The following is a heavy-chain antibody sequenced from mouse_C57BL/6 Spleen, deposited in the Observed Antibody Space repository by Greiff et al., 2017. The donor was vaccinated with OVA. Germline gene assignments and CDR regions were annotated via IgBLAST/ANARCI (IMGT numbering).Heavy chain of an antibody. CDR3: ARGDDGYLYFDV. D-gene: IGHD2-3*01. Sequence: VHVKQSGPELVKPGASVKISCKASGYSFTDYNMNWVKQSNGKSLEWIGVINPNYGTTSYNQKFKGKATLTVDQSSSTAYMQLNSLTSEDSAVYYCARGDDGYLYFDVWGTGTTVTVSS. CDR2: INPNYGTT. J-gene: IGHJ1*03. CDR1: GYSFTDYN. V-gene: IGHV1-39*01.